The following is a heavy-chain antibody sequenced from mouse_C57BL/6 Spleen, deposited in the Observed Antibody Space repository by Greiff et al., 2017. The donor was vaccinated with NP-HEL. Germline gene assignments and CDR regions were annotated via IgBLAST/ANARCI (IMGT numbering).Heavy chain of an antibody. D-gene: IGHD2-1*01. CDR1: GYAFSSSW. CDR3: AREGIYYGNYRYAMDY. J-gene: IGHJ4*01. CDR2: IYPGDGDT. Sequence: VQRVESGPELVKPGASVKISCKASGYAFSSSWMNWVKQRPGKGLEWIGRIYPGDGDTNYNGKFKGKATLTADKSSSTAYMQLSSLTSEDSAVYFCAREGIYYGNYRYAMDYWGQGTSVTVSS. V-gene: IGHV1-82*01.